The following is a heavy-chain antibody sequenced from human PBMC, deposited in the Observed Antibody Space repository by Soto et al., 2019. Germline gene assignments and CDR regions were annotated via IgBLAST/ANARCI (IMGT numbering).Heavy chain of an antibody. CDR1: GYTFTSYG. CDR3: ATQTYSSTPDAFDI. CDR2: ISAYNGNT. D-gene: IGHD6-13*01. J-gene: IGHJ3*02. V-gene: IGHV1-18*01. Sequence: RASVKVSCKASGYTFTSYGISWVRQAPGQGPEWMGWISAYNGNTNYAQKLQGRVTMTKDTSTDTAYMELSSLRSEDTAVYYCATQTYSSTPDAFDIWGQGTTVTVSS.